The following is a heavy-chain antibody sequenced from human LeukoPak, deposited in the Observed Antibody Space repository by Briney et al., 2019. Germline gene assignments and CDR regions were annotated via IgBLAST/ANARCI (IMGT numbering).Heavy chain of an antibody. CDR1: GFTFSNYG. V-gene: IGHV3-23*01. J-gene: IGHJ4*02. CDR3: AKRSARPKPFDC. Sequence: GGSLRLSCAGSGFTFSNYGMSWVRQAPGKGLEWVSAIDGGGVNTLYADSVKGRFTISRDNSKNTVYLQMNSLGAEDTAIYYCAKRSARPKPFDCWGQGTLVTVSS. CDR2: IDGGGVNT. D-gene: IGHD6-25*01.